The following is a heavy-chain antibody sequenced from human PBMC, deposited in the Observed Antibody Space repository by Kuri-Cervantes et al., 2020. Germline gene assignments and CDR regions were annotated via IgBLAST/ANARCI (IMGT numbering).Heavy chain of an antibody. J-gene: IGHJ4*02. V-gene: IGHV5-51*01. D-gene: IGHD2-15*01. CDR1: GYSFTRYW. CDR3: AGKRRGGSLEPFAY. Sequence: GESLKIPCQGSGYSFTRYWIGWVRQMPGKGLGWMGIIYPGDSDTRYSPSFQGQVTISADKSISTAYLQWSSLKASDTALYDCAGKRRGGSLEPFAYWGQGTLVTVSS. CDR2: IYPGDSDT.